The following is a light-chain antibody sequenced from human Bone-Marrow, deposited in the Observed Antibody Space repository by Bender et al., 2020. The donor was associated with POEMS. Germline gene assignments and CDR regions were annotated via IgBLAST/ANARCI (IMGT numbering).Light chain of an antibody. J-gene: IGLJ1*01. CDR1: NSDVGSYNL. CDR2: EVT. Sequence: QSALTQPASVSGSPGQSITISCTGTNSDVGSYNLVSWYQHHPDKAPKLIIFEVTKRPSGVPDRFSGSKSDNTASLTISGLQAEDEADYYCCSYAAGLFVFGTGTKVTVL. CDR3: CSYAAGLFV. V-gene: IGLV2-23*02.